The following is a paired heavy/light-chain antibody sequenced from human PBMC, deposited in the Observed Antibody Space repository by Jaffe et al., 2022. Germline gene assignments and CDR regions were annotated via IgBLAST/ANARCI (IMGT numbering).Light chain of an antibody. CDR1: QSLLYGHDNKNF. CDR3: QQYYAPPYT. CDR2: WAS. V-gene: IGKV4-1*01. J-gene: IGKJ2*01. Sequence: DIVMTQSPDSLDVSLGERATINCKSSQSLLYGHDNKNFLVWYQQKTGQPPKLLFHWASTRESGVPDRFTASESGTNFTLTISSLQPEDVAVYYCQQYYAPPYTFGQGTKLEI.
Heavy chain of an antibody. CDR1: GYRFSDNY. V-gene: IGHV1-2*02. J-gene: IGHJ4*02. CDR3: TRGAIISYDDWLVNGVTFDH. Sequence: QVQLVQSGAEVKKPGATVNVSCQASGYRFSDNYIHWVRQAPGQGLEWMGWINPIRRSTKYAQHFEGRVTMTSDTSTNTVFLQVSGLTSGDTAVYFCTRGAIISYDDWLVNGVTFDHWGQGAQVTVSS. D-gene: IGHD3-9*01. CDR2: INPIRRST.